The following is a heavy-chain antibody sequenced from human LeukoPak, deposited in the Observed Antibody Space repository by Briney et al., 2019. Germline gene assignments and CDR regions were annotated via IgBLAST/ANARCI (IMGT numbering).Heavy chain of an antibody. D-gene: IGHD3-22*01. CDR1: GFTFSSYS. CDR2: ISSSSSYI. Sequence: PGGSLRLSCAASGFTFSSYSMNWVRQAPGKGLEWVSSISSSSSYIYYADSVKGRFTISRDNAKNSLYLQMNSLRAEDTAVYYCARVNWYYYDSSGSGYFDYWGQGTLVTVSS. CDR3: ARVNWYYYDSSGSGYFDY. V-gene: IGHV3-21*01. J-gene: IGHJ4*02.